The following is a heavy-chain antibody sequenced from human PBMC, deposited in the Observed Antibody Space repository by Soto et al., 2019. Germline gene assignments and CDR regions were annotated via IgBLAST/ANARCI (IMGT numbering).Heavy chain of an antibody. J-gene: IGHJ4*02. CDR3: ASAGWYSSGWPFRLAGPLFGY. CDR1: GGSFSGYY. CDR2: INHSGST. V-gene: IGHV4-34*01. Sequence: SETLSLTCAVYGGSFSGYYWSVIRQPHGTGRGWIGEINHSGSTNYTPSLKSRVTISVDTSKNQFSLKLSSVTAADTAVYYCASAGWYSSGWPFRLAGPLFGYWGQGTLVTVSS. D-gene: IGHD6-19*01.